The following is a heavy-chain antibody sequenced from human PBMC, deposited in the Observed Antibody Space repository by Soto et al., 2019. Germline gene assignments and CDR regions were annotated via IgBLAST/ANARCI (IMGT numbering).Heavy chain of an antibody. CDR3: ARDLIVGGGIAAHDI. J-gene: IGHJ4*02. CDR2: IKQDGSDK. CDR1: GFTFSSFW. Sequence: GGSLRLSCAASGFTFSSFWMTWARQAPGKGLEWVANIKQDGSDKHYVDSVKGRFTISRDNAKNSLYLQMNSLRAEDTAVYYCARDLIVGGGIAAHDIWGQGALVTVSS. V-gene: IGHV3-7*01. D-gene: IGHD6-6*01.